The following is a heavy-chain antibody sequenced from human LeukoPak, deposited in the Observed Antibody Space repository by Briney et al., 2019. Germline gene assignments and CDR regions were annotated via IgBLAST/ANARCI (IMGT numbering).Heavy chain of an antibody. CDR3: ARGGGWYEVYFQH. D-gene: IGHD6-19*01. V-gene: IGHV4-34*01. J-gene: IGHJ1*01. Sequence: PSQTLSLTCAVYGGSFSGYYWSWIRQPPGKGREWIGKINHSGSTNYNPSLKSRVTISVDTSKNQFSLKLSSVTAADTAVYYCARGGGWYEVYFQHWGQGTLVTVSP. CDR1: GGSFSGYY. CDR2: INHSGST.